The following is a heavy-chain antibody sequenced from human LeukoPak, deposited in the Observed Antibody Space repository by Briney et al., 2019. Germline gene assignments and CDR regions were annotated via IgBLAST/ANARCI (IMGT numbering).Heavy chain of an antibody. Sequence: SVKVSCKASGGTFSSYAISWVRQAPGQGLEWMGRIIPIFGTANYAQKFQGRVTITTDESTSTAYMELSSQRSEDTAVNYCARDINIYFCGSYYFETWGQGTLVTVSS. D-gene: IGHD3-3*01. J-gene: IGHJ4*03. V-gene: IGHV1-69*05. CDR2: IIPIFGTA. CDR1: GGTFSSYA. CDR3: ARDINIYFCGSYYFET.